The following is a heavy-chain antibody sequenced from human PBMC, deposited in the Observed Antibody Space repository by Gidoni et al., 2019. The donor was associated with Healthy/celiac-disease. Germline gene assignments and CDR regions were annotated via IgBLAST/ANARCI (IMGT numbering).Heavy chain of an antibody. D-gene: IGHD4-17*01. CDR3: AKRGGYGGWFDP. Sequence: EVQLLESGGGLVQPGGSMRLSCAASGFPFSSYAMSWLRQAPGKVLGWVSAISGSGGSTYYADSGKGRFTISRDNAKNTLYLQMNSLRAEDTAVYYCAKRGGYGGWFDPWGQGTLVTVSA. J-gene: IGHJ5*02. CDR2: ISGSGGST. CDR1: GFPFSSYA. V-gene: IGHV3-23*01.